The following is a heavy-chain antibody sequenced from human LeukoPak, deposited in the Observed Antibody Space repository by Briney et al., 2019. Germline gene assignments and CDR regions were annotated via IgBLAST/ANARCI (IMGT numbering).Heavy chain of an antibody. Sequence: GGSLRLSCAASGFTFSSYGMHWVRQAPGKGLEWVAVIWYDGSNKYYADSVKGRFTISRDNSKNTLYLQMSSLRAEDTAVYYCARAHWGYCSGGSCYFFDYWGQGTLVTVSS. CDR2: IWYDGSNK. CDR1: GFTFSSYG. V-gene: IGHV3-33*01. CDR3: ARAHWGYCSGGSCYFFDY. J-gene: IGHJ4*02. D-gene: IGHD2-15*01.